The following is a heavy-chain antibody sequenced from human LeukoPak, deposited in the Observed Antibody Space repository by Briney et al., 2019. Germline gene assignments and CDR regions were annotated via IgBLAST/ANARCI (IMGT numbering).Heavy chain of an antibody. J-gene: IGHJ4*02. Sequence: ASVKVSCKASGYTFTSYYMHWVRQAPGQGLEWMGIINPSGGSTSYAQKFLGRVTMTRDTSTSTVYMELSSLRSEDTAVYYCARDSSGRITMIVGTVWGQGTLVTVSS. V-gene: IGHV1-46*03. CDR1: GYTFTSYY. CDR3: ARDSSGRITMIVGTV. D-gene: IGHD3-22*01. CDR2: INPSGGST.